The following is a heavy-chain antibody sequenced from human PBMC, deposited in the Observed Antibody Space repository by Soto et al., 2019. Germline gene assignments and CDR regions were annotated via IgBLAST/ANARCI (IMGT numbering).Heavy chain of an antibody. CDR3: ARHGYYDSSGYYYDEFDY. CDR1: GGSISSSSYY. Sequence: PSETLSLTCTVSGGSISSSSYYWGWIRQPPGKGLEWIGSIYYSGSTYYNPSLKSRVTISVDTSKNQFSLKLSSVTAADTAVYYCARHGYYDSSGYYYDEFDYWGQRPLVPASS. D-gene: IGHD3-22*01. J-gene: IGHJ4*02. V-gene: IGHV4-39*01. CDR2: IYYSGST.